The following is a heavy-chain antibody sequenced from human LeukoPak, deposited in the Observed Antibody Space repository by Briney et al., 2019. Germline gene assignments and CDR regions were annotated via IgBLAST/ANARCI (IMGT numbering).Heavy chain of an antibody. CDR1: GGSFSGYY. V-gene: IGHV4-34*01. CDR2: IDHSGST. CDR3: ARHPPEFDWLSPFDY. D-gene: IGHD3-9*01. Sequence: SETLSLTCAVYGGSFSGYYWNWIRQPPGKGLEWIGEIDHSGSTNYNPSLKSRVTISVDTSKNQFSLKLSSVTAADTAVYYCARHPPEFDWLSPFDYWGQGTLVTVSS. J-gene: IGHJ4*02.